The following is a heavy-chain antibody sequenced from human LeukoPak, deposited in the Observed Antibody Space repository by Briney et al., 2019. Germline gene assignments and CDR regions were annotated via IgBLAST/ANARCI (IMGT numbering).Heavy chain of an antibody. CDR3: ARYDSSGRTFDF. Sequence: SETLSLTCTVSGGSISSSSYYWSWVRQPPGKGLEWIGYFSNSGNTNYNPSLKSRVTISRDTSTNQFFLKLNSVTAADTAVYFCARYDSSGRTFDFWGQGTLVTVSS. CDR2: FSNSGNT. V-gene: IGHV4-61*01. D-gene: IGHD3-22*01. J-gene: IGHJ4*02. CDR1: GGSISSSSYY.